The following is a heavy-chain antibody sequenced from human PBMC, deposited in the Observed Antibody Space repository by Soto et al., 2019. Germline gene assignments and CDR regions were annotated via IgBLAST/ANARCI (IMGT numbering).Heavy chain of an antibody. Sequence: QVQLVQSGAEVKKPGSSVKVSCKASGGTFSSYTISLVRQAPGPGLEWRGRIIPILGIANYAQKFQGRVTITADKSTSTAYMELSSLRSEDTAVYYCARGVDQESWGQGTLVTVSS. CDR3: ARGVDQES. J-gene: IGHJ4*02. CDR2: IIPILGIA. V-gene: IGHV1-69*02. D-gene: IGHD5-12*01. CDR1: GGTFSSYT.